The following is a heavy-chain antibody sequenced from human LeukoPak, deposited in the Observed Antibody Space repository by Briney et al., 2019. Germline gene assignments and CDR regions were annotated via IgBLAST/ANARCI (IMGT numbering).Heavy chain of an antibody. CDR1: GYTFTSYY. D-gene: IGHD4-17*01. J-gene: IGHJ2*01. V-gene: IGHV1-46*01. Sequence: ASVKVSCKASGYTFTSYYMHWVRQAPGQGLEWMGIINPSGGSTSYAQKFQGRVTITADESTSTAYMELSSLRSEDTAVYYCARYDYGDRSYWYFDLWGRGTLVTVSS. CDR3: ARYDYGDRSYWYFDL. CDR2: INPSGGST.